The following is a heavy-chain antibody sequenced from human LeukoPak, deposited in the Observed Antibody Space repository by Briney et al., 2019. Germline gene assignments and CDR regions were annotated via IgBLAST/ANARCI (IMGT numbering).Heavy chain of an antibody. CDR2: IKSKTDGGTT. Sequence: GGSLRLSCAASGFTFSNAWMSWVRQAPGKGLEWVGRIKSKTDGGTTDYAAPVKGRFTISRDDSKNTLYLQMNSLKTEDTAVYYCTTVYSSSWRDYYYYGMDVWGKGTTVTVSS. CDR3: TTVYSSSWRDYYYYGMDV. CDR1: GFTFSNAW. D-gene: IGHD6-13*01. J-gene: IGHJ6*04. V-gene: IGHV3-15*01.